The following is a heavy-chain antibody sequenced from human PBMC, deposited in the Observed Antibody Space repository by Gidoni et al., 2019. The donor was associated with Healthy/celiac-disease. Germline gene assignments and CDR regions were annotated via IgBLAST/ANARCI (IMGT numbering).Heavy chain of an antibody. V-gene: IGHV1-69*01. CDR2: IIPIFGTA. CDR3: ASVEMATMSLRYYGMDV. D-gene: IGHD5-12*01. Sequence: QVQLVQSGAELKKPVSSVKVSCKASGGTFSSYAISWVRQAPGQGLEWMGGIIPIFGTANYAQKFQGRVTITADESTSTAYMELSSLRSEDTAVYYCASVEMATMSLRYYGMDVWGQGTTVTVSS. J-gene: IGHJ6*02. CDR1: GGTFSSYA.